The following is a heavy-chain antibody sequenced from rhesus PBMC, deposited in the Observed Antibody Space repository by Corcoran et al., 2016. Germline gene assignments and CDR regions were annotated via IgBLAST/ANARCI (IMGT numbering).Heavy chain of an antibody. CDR1: GASISADYY. Sequence: QVQLQESGPGLVKPSETLSLTCAVSGASISADYYWSLMRQPPGTGLEWIGYIYGSGGGNNYNPSLKNRVTISIDTSKNQFSLKLSSVTAADTAVYYCARDGTVANFDYWGQGVLVTVSS. CDR3: ARDGTVANFDY. D-gene: IGHD4-29*01. CDR2: IYGSGGGN. V-gene: IGHV4-106*01. J-gene: IGHJ4*01.